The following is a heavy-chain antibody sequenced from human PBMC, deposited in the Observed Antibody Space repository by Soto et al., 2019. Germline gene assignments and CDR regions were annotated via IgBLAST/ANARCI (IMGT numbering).Heavy chain of an antibody. CDR2: IYYSGTT. Sequence: PSETLSLTCNVSAGYISSGNYYWSWIRQSPGKGLEWIGHIYYSGTTYYNPSLKSRVTISVDASKNQFSLKLSSVTAADTAVYYCAGQRYSYAPFDYWGQGTLVTVSS. J-gene: IGHJ4*02. CDR1: AGYISSGNYY. CDR3: AGQRYSYAPFDY. V-gene: IGHV4-30-4*01. D-gene: IGHD5-18*01.